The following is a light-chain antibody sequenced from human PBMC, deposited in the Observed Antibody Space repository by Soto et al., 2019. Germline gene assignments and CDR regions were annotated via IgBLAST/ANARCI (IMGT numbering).Light chain of an antibody. J-gene: IGKJ1*01. CDR2: WAS. CDR1: QSALFTSSNKNF. V-gene: IGKV4-1*01. CDR3: QQYYTTPWT. Sequence: DTVMTQSPASLAVSLGGRATITCKSSQSALFTSSNKNFLTWYQQKPGQPPKLXIYWASTRESGVPDRFSGSGSGTNFTLTISSLQAEDVAVCYCQQYYTTPWTLGQGTKVDI.